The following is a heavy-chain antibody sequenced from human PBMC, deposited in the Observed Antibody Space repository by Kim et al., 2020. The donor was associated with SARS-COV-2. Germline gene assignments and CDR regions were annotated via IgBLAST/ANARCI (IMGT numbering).Heavy chain of an antibody. J-gene: IGHJ4*02. V-gene: IGHV4-59*09. Sequence: YNANTHYHPSRKSRGTTTVDTSKNKFSLQLGSVTAADTAVYYCARGFDYWGQGTLVTVSS. CDR2: YNANT. CDR3: ARGFDY.